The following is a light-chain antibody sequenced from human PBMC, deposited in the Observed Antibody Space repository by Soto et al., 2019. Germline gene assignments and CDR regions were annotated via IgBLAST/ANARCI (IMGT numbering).Light chain of an antibody. V-gene: IGLV2-14*03. CDR3: SSYTSSSTLNYV. CDR1: SSDVGGYNY. Sequence: QSVLTQPASVSGSPGQSITISCTGTSSDVGGYNYVSWYQQHPGRAPKLMIYDVSNRSSGVSNRFSGSKSGNTASLTISGLQAEDEADYYCSSYTSSSTLNYVFGTGTKLTVL. J-gene: IGLJ1*01. CDR2: DVS.